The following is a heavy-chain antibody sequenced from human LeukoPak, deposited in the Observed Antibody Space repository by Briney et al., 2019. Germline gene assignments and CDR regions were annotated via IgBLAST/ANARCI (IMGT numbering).Heavy chain of an antibody. Sequence: SETLSLTCTVSGGSISSYYWSWIRQPPGKGLEWIGYVYYTGSTNYNPSLKGRVTISVDTSKNQFFLKLSSVTAADTTMYYCARASIRYYDSSAYSHWGQGALVTVS. J-gene: IGHJ4*02. CDR3: ARASIRYYDSSAYSH. D-gene: IGHD3-22*01. CDR2: VYYTGST. CDR1: GGSISSYY. V-gene: IGHV4-59*01.